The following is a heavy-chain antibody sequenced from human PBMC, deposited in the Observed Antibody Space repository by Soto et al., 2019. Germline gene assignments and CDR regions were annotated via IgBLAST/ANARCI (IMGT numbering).Heavy chain of an antibody. J-gene: IGHJ4*02. Sequence: QVQLVQSGAEVKEPGASVKISCKGSGYTFTNFYIHWVRQAPGQGIEWMGIVNPNGGRTNYAQNFKGRITISRDTSTSTVYMDLSSLRSEDTAVYYCARGLASGDYWGQGTLVTVSS. CDR3: ARGLASGDY. D-gene: IGHD6-6*01. CDR2: VNPNGGRT. CDR1: GYTFTNFY. V-gene: IGHV1-46*01.